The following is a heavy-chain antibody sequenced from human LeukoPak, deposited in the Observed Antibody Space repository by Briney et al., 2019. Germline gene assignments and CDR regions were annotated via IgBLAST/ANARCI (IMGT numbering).Heavy chain of an antibody. V-gene: IGHV4-39*01. J-gene: IGHJ4*02. Sequence: SETLSLTCTVSGGSISSSSYYWGWIRQPPGKGLEWIGSIYYSGSTYYNPSLKSRVTISVDTSKNQFSLKLSSVTAADTAVYYCARQRNYYDSSGYLHFDYWGQGTLVTVSS. CDR3: ARQRNYYDSSGYLHFDY. CDR2: IYYSGST. CDR1: GGSISSSSYY. D-gene: IGHD3-22*01.